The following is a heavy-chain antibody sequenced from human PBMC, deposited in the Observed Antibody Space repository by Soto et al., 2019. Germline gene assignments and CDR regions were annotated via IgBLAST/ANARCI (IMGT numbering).Heavy chain of an antibody. CDR1: GFTFSSYG. D-gene: IGHD4-17*01. CDR2: ISYDGSNK. CDR3: AKMSYGQIYWYFDL. V-gene: IGHV3-30*18. J-gene: IGHJ2*01. Sequence: QVHLVESGGGVVQPGRSLRLSCAASGFTFSSYGMHWVRQAPGKGLEWVAVISYDGSNKYYADSVKGRFTISRDNSKNTLYLQMNSLRAEDTAVYYCAKMSYGQIYWYFDLWGRGTLVTVSS.